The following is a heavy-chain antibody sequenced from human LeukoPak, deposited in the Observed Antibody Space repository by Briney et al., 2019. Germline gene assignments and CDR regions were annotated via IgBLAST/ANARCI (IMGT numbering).Heavy chain of an antibody. CDR2: IYYSGST. D-gene: IGHD3-22*01. CDR3: AREMDYYDSSGYFDY. J-gene: IGHJ4*02. Sequence: PSQTLSLTCTVSGGFISSGGYYWSWIRQHPGKGLEWIGYIYYSGSTYYNPSLKSRVTISVDTSKNQFSLKLSSVTAADTAVYYCAREMDYYDSSGYFDYWGQGTLVTVSS. CDR1: GGFISSGGYY. V-gene: IGHV4-31*03.